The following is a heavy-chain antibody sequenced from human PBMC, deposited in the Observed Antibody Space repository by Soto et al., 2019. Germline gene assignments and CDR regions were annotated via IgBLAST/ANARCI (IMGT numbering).Heavy chain of an antibody. Sequence: PGGSLRLSCAASGFTSSSYAMSWVRQAPGKGLEWVSAISGSGGSTYYADSVKGRFTISRDNSKNTLYLQMNSLRAEDTAVYYCAKDHVGQLARRNYYYYYYMDVWGKGTTVTVSS. CDR1: GFTSSSYA. D-gene: IGHD6-6*01. CDR2: ISGSGGST. CDR3: AKDHVGQLARRNYYYYYYMDV. J-gene: IGHJ6*03. V-gene: IGHV3-23*01.